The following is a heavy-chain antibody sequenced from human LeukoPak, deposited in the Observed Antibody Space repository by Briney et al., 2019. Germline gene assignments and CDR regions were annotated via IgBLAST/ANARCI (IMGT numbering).Heavy chain of an antibody. D-gene: IGHD3-10*01. J-gene: IGHJ4*02. V-gene: IGHV3-23*01. CDR1: GFTFTNYA. Sequence: GGSLRLSCVGSGFTFTNYAMSWVRQAPGKGLEWVSSISGSGSTTYTADSVKGRFTISRDNSKRTVYLQMDSLRAEDTAVYFCAKDSGVTYYYGSGSATYFENWGQGTLVTVSS. CDR2: ISGSGSTT. CDR3: AKDSGVTYYYGSGSATYFEN.